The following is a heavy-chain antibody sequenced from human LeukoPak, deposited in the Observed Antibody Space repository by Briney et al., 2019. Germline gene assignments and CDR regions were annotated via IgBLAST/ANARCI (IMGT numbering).Heavy chain of an antibody. CDR3: AIESGSYSSGYYYYYMDV. CDR1: GGSISSYY. V-gene: IGHV4-4*07. Sequence: SETLSLTCTVSGGSISSYYWSWIRQPAGKGLEWIGRIYTSGSTNYNPSLKSRVTMSVDTSKNQFSLKLSSVTAADTAVYYCAIESGSYSSGYYYYYMDVWGKGTTVTVSS. CDR2: IYTSGST. D-gene: IGHD1-26*01. J-gene: IGHJ6*03.